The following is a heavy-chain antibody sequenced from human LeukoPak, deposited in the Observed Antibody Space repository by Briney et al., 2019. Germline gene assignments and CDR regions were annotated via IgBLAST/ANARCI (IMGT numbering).Heavy chain of an antibody. J-gene: IGHJ3*02. V-gene: IGHV4-59*01. D-gene: IGHD1-1*01. CDR3: VRDPLSTNDFDI. CDR2: INYSGST. CDR1: GGSITNSY. Sequence: PSETLSLTCTVSGGSITNSYWNWIRQSPVKGLEWIGYINYSGSTNYNPSLKSRVTISIDTSKNQFSLKLTSVTAADTAVYFCVRDPLSTNDFDIWGQGTMVTVSS.